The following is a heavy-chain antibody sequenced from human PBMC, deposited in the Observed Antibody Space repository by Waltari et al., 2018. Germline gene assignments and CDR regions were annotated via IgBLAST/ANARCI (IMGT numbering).Heavy chain of an antibody. CDR3: ARQEAAVAALGGNAFDI. CDR1: GYSISSGYY. V-gene: IGHV4-38-2*01. Sequence: QVQLQESGPGLVKPSETLSLTCAVSGYSISSGYYWGWIRQPPGKGLEWIGSIYHSGSTYYNPSLKSRVTISVDTSKNQFSLKLSSVTAADTAVYYCARQEAAVAALGGNAFDIWGQGTMVTVSS. CDR2: IYHSGST. J-gene: IGHJ3*02. D-gene: IGHD6-19*01.